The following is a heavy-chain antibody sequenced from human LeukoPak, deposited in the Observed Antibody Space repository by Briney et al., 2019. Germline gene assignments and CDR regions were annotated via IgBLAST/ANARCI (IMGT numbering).Heavy chain of an antibody. D-gene: IGHD2-15*01. J-gene: IGHJ4*02. CDR1: GGSINSNSYY. V-gene: IGHV4-39*02. Sequence: SETLSLTCTVSGGSINSNSYYWGWIRQPPGKGLEWIGSIYYAGNTYYNPSLQSRVTIAVDTSKNQFSLKLGSVAAADTGVYYCARVLGRGRHFDYWGQGTLVTVSS. CDR2: IYYAGNT. CDR3: ARVLGRGRHFDY.